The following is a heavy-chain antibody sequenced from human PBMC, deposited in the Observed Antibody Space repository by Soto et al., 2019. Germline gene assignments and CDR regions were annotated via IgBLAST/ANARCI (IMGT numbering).Heavy chain of an antibody. J-gene: IGHJ5*02. CDR1: GYTFTSYE. CDR2: MNPDSGKT. D-gene: IGHD4-17*01. CDR3: ARGIKYGAYSRWFDP. Sequence: QVQLLQSGAEVKKPGASVKVSCKASGYTFTSYEINWVRQATGQGLEYLGWMNPDSGKTAYVQKFQGRVTMTWDTAISTAYMELRSLRSEDTAVYFCARGIKYGAYSRWFDPWGQGTLVTVSS. V-gene: IGHV1-8*01.